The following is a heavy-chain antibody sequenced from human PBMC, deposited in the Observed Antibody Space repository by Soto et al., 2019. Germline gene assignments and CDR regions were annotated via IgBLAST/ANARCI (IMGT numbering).Heavy chain of an antibody. D-gene: IGHD3-10*02. Sequence: QVQLVESGGGVVQPGRSLRLSCAASGFTFSNYAMHWVRRPPGKGLEWVAAIPYDGSNKYHADSVKGRFTISRDNSKNTLYLQMNSLRAEDPAVYYCVKRVGGDGRAPGDWGQGTLVTVSS. CDR1: GFTFSNYA. CDR2: IPYDGSNK. V-gene: IGHV3-30*18. CDR3: VKRVGGDGRAPGD. J-gene: IGHJ4*02.